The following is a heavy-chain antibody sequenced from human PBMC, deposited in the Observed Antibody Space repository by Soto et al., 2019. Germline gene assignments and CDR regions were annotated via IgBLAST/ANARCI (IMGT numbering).Heavy chain of an antibody. CDR1: GYTFTTYA. D-gene: IGHD3-10*01. J-gene: IGHJ4*02. V-gene: IGHV1-3*01. CDR3: ARVLLGSGTYYNTFDY. CDR2: INAGNGNP. Sequence: ASVKVSCKASGYTFTTYAMHWVRQAPGQTLEWMGWINAGNGNPKYSQKFQGRVTITRDTSASTAYMELSSLSSEDTAVYYCARVLLGSGTYYNTFDYWGQGTLVTVSS.